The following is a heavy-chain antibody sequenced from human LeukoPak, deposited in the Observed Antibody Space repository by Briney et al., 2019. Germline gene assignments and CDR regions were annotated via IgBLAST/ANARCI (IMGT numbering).Heavy chain of an antibody. CDR1: GGSISSSNW. V-gene: IGHV4-4*02. J-gene: IGHJ3*02. Sequence: SETLSLTCAVSGGSISSSNWWSWVRQPPGKGLEGIGEIYHSGSTNYNPSLKRRVTISVDKSKNQFSLKLSSVTAADTAVYYCARVGGASSTERGAFDIWGQGTMVTVSS. D-gene: IGHD2-2*01. CDR2: IYHSGST. CDR3: ARVGGASSTERGAFDI.